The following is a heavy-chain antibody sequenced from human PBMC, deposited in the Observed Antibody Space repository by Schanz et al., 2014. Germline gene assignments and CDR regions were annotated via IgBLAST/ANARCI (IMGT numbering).Heavy chain of an antibody. CDR1: GFTFSSYA. Sequence: EVQLLDSGGGLVQPGGSLRLSCAASGFTFSSYAMSWVRQAPGKGLEWVSALSGSGGSTYYADSVKGRFTVSRDSGQNSLYLQMNSLRAGDTAVFYCAKGMGYCSGGTCYDYYYYGVDVWRRGTTVTVSS. D-gene: IGHD2-15*01. V-gene: IGHV3-23*01. CDR2: LSGSGGST. J-gene: IGHJ6*02. CDR3: AKGMGYCSGGTCYDYYYYGVDV.